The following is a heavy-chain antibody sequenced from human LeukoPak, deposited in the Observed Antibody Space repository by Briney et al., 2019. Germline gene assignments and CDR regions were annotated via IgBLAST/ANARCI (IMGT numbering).Heavy chain of an antibody. CDR3: AREWELQDAFDI. CDR1: GFTFSSYS. J-gene: IGHJ3*02. V-gene: IGHV3-53*01. CDR2: IYSDGKT. Sequence: PGGSLRLSCAASGFTFSSYSMNWVRQAPGKGLEWVSVIYSDGKTYYADSVKGRFTISRDNSKNTLYLQMNSLRAEDTAVYYCAREWELQDAFDIWGQGTMVTVSS. D-gene: IGHD1-26*01.